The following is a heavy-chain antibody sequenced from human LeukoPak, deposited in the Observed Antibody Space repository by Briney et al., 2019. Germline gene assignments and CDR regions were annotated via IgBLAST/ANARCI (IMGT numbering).Heavy chain of an antibody. V-gene: IGHV3-23*01. Sequence: GGSLRLSCAASGFTFSSYAMSWVRQAPGKGLEWVSGISGSGDTPYYADSVKGRFIISRDNSKSTLYLQMSSLTAKDTAVYYCARKLYDSSRYGQTYYFDYWGQGTLVTVSS. CDR1: GFTFSSYA. CDR2: ISGSGDTP. CDR3: ARKLYDSSRYGQTYYFDY. J-gene: IGHJ4*02. D-gene: IGHD3-22*01.